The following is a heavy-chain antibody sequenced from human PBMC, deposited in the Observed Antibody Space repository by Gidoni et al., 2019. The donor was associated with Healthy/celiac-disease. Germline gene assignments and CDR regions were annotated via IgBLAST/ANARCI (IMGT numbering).Heavy chain of an antibody. V-gene: IGHV3-30*04. CDR2: ISYDGRNK. Sequence: QVQLVESGGVVVHPGRSLRLSCAASGFTFSSCAMPWVRQPPGKGLGWVAVISYDGRNKYYADSVKGRFTLSRDNSKNTLYLQMNSLRAEDTAVYYCARDRSPRYYYDSSGDPDYWGQGTLVTVSS. J-gene: IGHJ4*02. D-gene: IGHD3-22*01. CDR1: GFTFSSCA. CDR3: ARDRSPRYYYDSSGDPDY.